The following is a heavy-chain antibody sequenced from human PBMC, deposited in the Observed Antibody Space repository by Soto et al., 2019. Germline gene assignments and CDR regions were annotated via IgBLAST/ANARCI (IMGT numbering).Heavy chain of an antibody. CDR1: GFTVSSNY. CDR3: TRVSPSPPYSSSWFFDY. D-gene: IGHD6-13*01. V-gene: IGHV3-49*04. CDR2: IRSKAYGGTT. J-gene: IGHJ4*02. Sequence: GGSLRLSCAASGFTVSSNYMSWVRQAPGKGLEWVGFIRSKAYGGTTEYAASVKGRFTISRDDSKSIAYLQMNSLKTEDTAVYYCTRVSPSPPYSSSWFFDYWGQGTLVTVSS.